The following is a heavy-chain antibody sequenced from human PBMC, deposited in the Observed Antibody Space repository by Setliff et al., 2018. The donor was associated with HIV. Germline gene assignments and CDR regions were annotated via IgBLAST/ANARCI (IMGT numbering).Heavy chain of an antibody. D-gene: IGHD2-2*01. Sequence: SETLSLTCTVSGASISSHYWSWILQSPGKGLEWIGSIYYSETTNNNPSLKSRVTISVDTSKNQLSLKLRSVTAADTAVYYCARDPGGLYCRSTSCQGGCFDPWGQGTLVTVSS. CDR1: GASISSHY. CDR2: IYYSETT. V-gene: IGHV4-59*11. CDR3: ARDPGGLYCRSTSCQGGCFDP. J-gene: IGHJ5*02.